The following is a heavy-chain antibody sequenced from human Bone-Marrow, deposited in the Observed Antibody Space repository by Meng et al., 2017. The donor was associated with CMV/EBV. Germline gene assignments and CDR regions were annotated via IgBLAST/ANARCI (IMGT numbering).Heavy chain of an antibody. D-gene: IGHD3-10*01. CDR3: AKDRGSLLWFGENPDY. V-gene: IGHV1-69*10. J-gene: IGHJ4*02. CDR1: GGTFSRSA. CDR2: IIPILALA. Sequence: SVKVSCKASGGTFSRSAISWVRQAPGQGLEWMGGIIPILALANYAQKFQGRVTITADKSTSTAYMEVSSLRAEDTAGYYCAKDRGSLLWFGENPDYWGQRTLVTVSS.